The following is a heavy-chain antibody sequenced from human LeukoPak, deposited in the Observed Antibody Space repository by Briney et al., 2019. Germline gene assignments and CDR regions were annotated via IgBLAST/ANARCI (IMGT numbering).Heavy chain of an antibody. D-gene: IGHD2-2*01. Sequence: GASVKVSCKASGYTFTGYYMHWVRQAPGQGLEWMGWINPNSGGTKYAQKFQGRVTITRDTSISTAYMELSRLRSDDTAVYYCAKDTSPPDWFDPWGQGTLVTVSS. CDR2: INPNSGGT. J-gene: IGHJ5*02. CDR1: GYTFTGYY. V-gene: IGHV1-2*02. CDR3: AKDTSPPDWFDP.